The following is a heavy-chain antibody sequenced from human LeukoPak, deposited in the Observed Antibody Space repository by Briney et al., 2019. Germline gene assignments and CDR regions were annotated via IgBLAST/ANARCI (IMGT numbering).Heavy chain of an antibody. CDR1: GYTLTELS. CDR3: ATTVKWPVGNWFDP. Sequence: ASVKVSCKVSGYTLTELSMHWVRQAPGKGLEWMGGFDPEDGETIYAQKFQGRVTMTEDTSTDTAYMELSSLRSEDTAVYYCATTVKWPVGNWFDPWGQGTLVTVSS. V-gene: IGHV1-24*01. CDR2: FDPEDGET. D-gene: IGHD6-19*01. J-gene: IGHJ5*02.